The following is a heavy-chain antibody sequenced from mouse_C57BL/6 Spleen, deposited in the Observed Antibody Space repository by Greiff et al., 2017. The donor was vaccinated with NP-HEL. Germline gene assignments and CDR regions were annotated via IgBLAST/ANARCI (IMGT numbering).Heavy chain of an antibody. CDR1: GYTFTTYP. D-gene: IGHD2-3*01. V-gene: IGHV1-47*01. CDR3: ARKGDCYQAWFAY. CDR2: FHPYNDDT. Sequence: VMLVESGAELVKPGASVKMSCKASGYTFTTYPIEWMKQNHGKSLEWIGNFHPYNDDTKYNEKFKGKATLTVEKSSSTVYLELSRLTSDDSAVYYCARKGDCYQAWFAYWGQGTLVTVSA. J-gene: IGHJ3*01.